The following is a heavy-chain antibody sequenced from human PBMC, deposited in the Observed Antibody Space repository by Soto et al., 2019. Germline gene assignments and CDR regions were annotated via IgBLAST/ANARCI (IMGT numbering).Heavy chain of an antibody. CDR3: ASGGRAEYFQH. V-gene: IGHV4-30-2*01. CDR1: GGSISSGGYS. J-gene: IGHJ1*01. Sequence: QLQLQESGSGLVKPSQTLSLTCAVSGGSISSGGYSWSWIRQPPGKGLGWIGDIYHSGSTYYNPSLKSRVSISVDRSKNQFSLKLSSVTAADTAVYYCASGGRAEYFQHWGQGTLVTVSS. D-gene: IGHD3-10*01. CDR2: IYHSGST.